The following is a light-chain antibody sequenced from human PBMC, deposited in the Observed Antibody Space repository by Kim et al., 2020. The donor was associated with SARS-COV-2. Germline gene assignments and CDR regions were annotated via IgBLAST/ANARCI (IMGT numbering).Light chain of an antibody. Sequence: EIVLTQSPAILSLSPGERATLSCRASQSVGSYLAWYQQRPGQAPRLLIYDASSRATAIPARFSGSGSGTDFTLTINSLETEDFAIYYCQQRSIWPPTFGQGTKVDIK. V-gene: IGKV3-11*01. CDR1: QSVGSY. CDR2: DAS. J-gene: IGKJ1*01. CDR3: QQRSIWPPT.